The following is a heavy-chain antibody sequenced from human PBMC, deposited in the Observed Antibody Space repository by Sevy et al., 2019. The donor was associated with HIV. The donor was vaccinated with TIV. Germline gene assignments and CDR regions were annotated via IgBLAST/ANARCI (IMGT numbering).Heavy chain of an antibody. CDR3: ARDFYDILTGYRPYNWFDP. CDR2: IYTSGST. V-gene: IGHV4-4*07. Sequence: SETLSLTCTVSGGSISSYYWSWIRQPPGKGLEWIGRIYTSGSTNYNPSLKSRVTMSVDTSKNQFSLKLSSVTAADTAVYYCARDFYDILTGYRPYNWFDPWGQGTLVTVSS. D-gene: IGHD3-9*01. CDR1: GGSISSYY. J-gene: IGHJ5*02.